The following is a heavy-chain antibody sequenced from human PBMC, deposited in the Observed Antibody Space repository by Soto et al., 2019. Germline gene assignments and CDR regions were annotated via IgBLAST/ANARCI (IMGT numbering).Heavy chain of an antibody. D-gene: IGHD1-7*01. Sequence: SETLSLTCAVSGGSFTSNNWWTWVRQPPGQGLEWIGEIYRTGSTNYNPSLKSRVTISLDKSENQFSLKVTSLTAADTAVYYCASRDPGTSVDYWGQGTLVTVPQ. CDR2: IYRTGST. CDR1: GGSFTSNNW. J-gene: IGHJ4*02. V-gene: IGHV4-4*02. CDR3: ASRDPGTSVDY.